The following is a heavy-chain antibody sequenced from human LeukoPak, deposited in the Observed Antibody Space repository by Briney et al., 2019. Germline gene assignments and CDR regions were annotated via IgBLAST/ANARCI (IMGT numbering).Heavy chain of an antibody. CDR1: GFTFSSYW. D-gene: IGHD6-13*01. CDR3: ARDTSSSWYRNYYYMDV. V-gene: IGHV3-7*01. J-gene: IGHJ6*03. CDR2: IKQDGSEK. Sequence: PGGSLRLSCAASGFTFSSYWMSWVRQAPGKGLEWVANIKQDGSEKYYVDSVKGRFTISRDNAKNSLYLQMNSLRAEDTAVYYCARDTSSSWYRNYYYMDVWGKGTTVTVSS.